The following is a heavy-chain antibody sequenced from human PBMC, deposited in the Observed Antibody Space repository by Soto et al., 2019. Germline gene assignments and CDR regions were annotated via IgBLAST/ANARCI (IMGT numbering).Heavy chain of an antibody. V-gene: IGHV4-59*08. J-gene: IGHJ6*03. Sequence: SETLSLTCTVSGGSISSYYWSWIRQPPGKGLEWIGYIYYSGSTNYNPSLKSRVTISVDTSKNQFSLKLSSLTAADTAVYYCARHNEYSSSWSYYYYYYMDVWGKGTTVTVSS. CDR3: ARHNEYSSSWSYYYYYYMDV. CDR2: IYYSGST. CDR1: GGSISSYY. D-gene: IGHD6-13*01.